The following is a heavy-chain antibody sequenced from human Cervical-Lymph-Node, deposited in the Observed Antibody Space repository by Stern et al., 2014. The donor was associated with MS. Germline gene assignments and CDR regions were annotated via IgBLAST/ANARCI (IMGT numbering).Heavy chain of an antibody. CDR3: ARSPPYYEFWNDYYYFDY. CDR2: IDWDGDK. CDR1: GFSLSTSGMR. J-gene: IGHJ4*02. Sequence: ESGPALVKPTQTLTLTCTFSGFSLSTSGMRVSWIRQPPGKALEWLARIDWDGDKFYSTSLKTRLTISKDTSKNQVVLTMTNMDPVDTATYYCARSPPYYEFWNDYYYFDYWGQGTLVAVSS. V-gene: IGHV2-70*04. D-gene: IGHD3-3*01.